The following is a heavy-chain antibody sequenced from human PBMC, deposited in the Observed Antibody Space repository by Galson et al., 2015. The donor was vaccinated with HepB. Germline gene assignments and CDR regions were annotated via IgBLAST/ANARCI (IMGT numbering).Heavy chain of an antibody. CDR2: ISYDGSNK. D-gene: IGHD6-13*01. J-gene: IGHJ4*02. Sequence: SLRLSCAVSGFTFSSYAMHWVRQAPGKGLEWVAVISYDGSNKYYADSVKGRFTISRDSSKNTLYLQINSLRAEDTAVYYCAKEEGSSTYYSIPLDYWGQGTLVTVSS. CDR3: AKEEGSSTYYSIPLDY. V-gene: IGHV3-30*04. CDR1: GFTFSSYA.